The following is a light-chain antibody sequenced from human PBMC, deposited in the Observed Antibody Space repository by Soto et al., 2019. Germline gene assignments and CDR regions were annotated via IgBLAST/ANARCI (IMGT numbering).Light chain of an antibody. CDR1: QSIRNAY. CDR2: GAS. V-gene: IGKV3D-20*02. Sequence: IVLTQSPDTLSLSPGERATLSCRASQSIRNAYLAWYQQKPGQAPRLLIYGASNRATGIPDRFSGSGSGTDFTLTISRLEPEDFAVYYCHQRQSWPRTFGQGTKVDIK. CDR3: HQRQSWPRT. J-gene: IGKJ1*01.